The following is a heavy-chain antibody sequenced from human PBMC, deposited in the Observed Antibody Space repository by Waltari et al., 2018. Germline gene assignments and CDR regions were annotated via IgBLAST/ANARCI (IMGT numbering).Heavy chain of an antibody. J-gene: IGHJ3*02. CDR2: IFYSGTA. D-gene: IGHD1-26*01. Sequence: QVQLQESGPGLVKPSETPSLTCTVPGGAIRNGNYYWGWIRQPPGKGLEWIGSIFYSGTAHYNPSLKRRVTMSVDTSNNQFSLRLRSLTAADTAVYYCARGPFYGWELFGAFNIWGQGIMVLVSS. V-gene: IGHV4-39*07. CDR3: ARGPFYGWELFGAFNI. CDR1: GGAIRNGNYY.